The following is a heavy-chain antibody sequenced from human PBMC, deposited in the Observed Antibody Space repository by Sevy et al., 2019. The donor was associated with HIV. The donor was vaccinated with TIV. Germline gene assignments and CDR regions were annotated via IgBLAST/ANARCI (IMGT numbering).Heavy chain of an antibody. CDR1: GGSINYY. CDR3: ARRGGSGKYYFFDY. D-gene: IGHD3-10*01. J-gene: IGHJ4*02. CDR2: IYYSGST. Sequence: SETLSLTCTVSGGSINYYWSWIRQPPGKGLEWIGHIYYSGSTNYNPSLKSRVTISVDMSKNQFSLKLSSVTAADTAVYYCARRGGSGKYYFFDYWGQGTLVTVSS. V-gene: IGHV4-59*01.